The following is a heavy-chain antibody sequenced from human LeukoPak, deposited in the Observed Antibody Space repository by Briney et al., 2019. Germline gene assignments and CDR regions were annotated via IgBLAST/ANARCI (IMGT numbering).Heavy chain of an antibody. CDR3: ARHPDDYGGYVHAFDI. D-gene: IGHD4-17*01. V-gene: IGHV5-51*01. CDR2: IYPGDSDT. J-gene: IGHJ3*02. Sequence: GESLKISCKGSGYSFTSYWIGRVRQMPGKGLEWMGIIYPGDSDTRYSPSFQGQVTISADKFISTAYLQRSSLKASDTAMYYCARHPDDYGGYVHAFDIWGQGTMVTVSS. CDR1: GYSFTSYW.